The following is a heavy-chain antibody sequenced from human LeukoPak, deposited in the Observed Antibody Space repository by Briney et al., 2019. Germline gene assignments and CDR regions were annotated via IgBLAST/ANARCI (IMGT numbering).Heavy chain of an antibody. D-gene: IGHD2-15*01. V-gene: IGHV4-30-4*02. CDR3: ARGELLYDN. Sequence: SETLSLTCTVSGGSFSSGDNYCSWIRQPPGKGLEWIGYIHYSGSTFYNPSLKSRVTMSVDTSKNQFSLKLNSVTAADTAVYYCARGELLYDNWGQRTLVTVSS. CDR1: GGSFSSGDNY. CDR2: IHYSGST. J-gene: IGHJ4*02.